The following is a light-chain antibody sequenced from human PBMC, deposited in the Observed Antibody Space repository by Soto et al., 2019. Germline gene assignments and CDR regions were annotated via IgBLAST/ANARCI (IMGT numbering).Light chain of an antibody. J-gene: IGKJ4*01. CDR1: QTVSSNY. CDR3: QQYGNSPLT. CDR2: GAS. Sequence: DIVLTQSPGTLSLSPGERATLSCRASQTVSSNYLAWYQQRPGQAPRLLIYGASSRATDIPDRFSGSGSATDFSLTISRLEPEDFAVYYCQQYGNSPLTFGGGTKVEIK. V-gene: IGKV3-20*01.